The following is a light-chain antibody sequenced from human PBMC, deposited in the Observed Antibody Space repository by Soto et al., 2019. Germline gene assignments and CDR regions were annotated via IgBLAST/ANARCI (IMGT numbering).Light chain of an antibody. Sequence: QLVLTQSPSASASLGASVKLTCTLSSGHSSYAIAWHQQQPEKGPRYLMKLNSDGSYTRGDGIPDRFSGSSSRAQRYLTISSLQSEDEADYYCQTWGTGIVLFGGATKLTVL. V-gene: IGLV4-69*01. J-gene: IGLJ2*01. CDR2: LNSDGSY. CDR3: QTWGTGIVL. CDR1: SGHSSYA.